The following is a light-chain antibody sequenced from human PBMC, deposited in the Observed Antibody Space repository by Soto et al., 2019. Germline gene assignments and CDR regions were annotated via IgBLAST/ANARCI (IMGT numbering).Light chain of an antibody. CDR2: AAS. CDR3: QQSYSTPLDT. CDR1: QSISSY. V-gene: IGKV1-39*01. J-gene: IGKJ2*01. Sequence: DIQMTQSPSSLSASVGDRVTITCRASQSISSYLNWYQQKPGKAPKLLIYAASSLQSGVTSRFSGSASGTDVTLTISSLQPEDFAAYYWQQSYSTPLDTFGQGTKLEIK.